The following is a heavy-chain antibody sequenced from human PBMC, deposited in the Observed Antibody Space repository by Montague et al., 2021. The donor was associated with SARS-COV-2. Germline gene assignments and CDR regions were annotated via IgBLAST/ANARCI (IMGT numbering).Heavy chain of an antibody. Sequence: PALVKPTQTLTLTCTVSGFSLSTSGEGVGWIRQPPGKALEWLALIFWDDDKRYSPSLKNRVNITKDTSKNQVVLRMTNMDPLDTDAYYCAHKVKWELYYFDXWGQGTLVTVSS. D-gene: IGHD4-23*01. CDR3: AHKVKWELYYFDX. CDR2: IFWDDDK. CDR1: GFSLSTSGEG. J-gene: IGHJ4*02. V-gene: IGHV2-5*02.